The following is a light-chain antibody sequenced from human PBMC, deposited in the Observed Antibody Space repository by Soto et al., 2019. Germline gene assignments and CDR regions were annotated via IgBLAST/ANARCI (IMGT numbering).Light chain of an antibody. CDR2: KTS. CDR1: HSISSW. CDR3: QQYSCRYT. V-gene: IGKV1-5*03. J-gene: IGKJ2*01. Sequence: DIQMTQSPSTLSASVGDRVTITCRASHSISSWLAWYQQKPGKAPKLLIYKTSSLESGVPSRFSGGGSGTEFKLTIIRLQPDDSANSYCQQYSCRYTFGQGTKLEIK.